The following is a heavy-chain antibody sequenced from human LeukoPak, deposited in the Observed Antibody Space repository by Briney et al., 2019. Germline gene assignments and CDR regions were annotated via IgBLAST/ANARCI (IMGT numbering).Heavy chain of an antibody. CDR2: IYYSGST. Sequence: PSETLSLTCSVSGGSISSYYWSWIRQPPGKGLEWIGYIYYSGSTNYNPSLKSRVTISVDTSKNQFSLKLSSVTAADTAVYYCARVDYDFWSGPPRGAMDVWGKGTTVTVSS. D-gene: IGHD3-3*01. V-gene: IGHV4-59*01. CDR3: ARVDYDFWSGPPRGAMDV. CDR1: GGSISSYY. J-gene: IGHJ6*03.